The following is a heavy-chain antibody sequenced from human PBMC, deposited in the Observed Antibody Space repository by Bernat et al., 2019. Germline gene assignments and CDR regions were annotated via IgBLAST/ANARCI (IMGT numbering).Heavy chain of an antibody. CDR3: TEAYYCECGNSSCTPPVCGYYGFDA. D-gene: IGHD2-2*01. Sequence: EVQLVESGGGLVKPGGSLRLSCAASGFTFSNAWMSWVRQAPGKGLEWVGRIKSKTDGGTTDYAAPVKGRFTISRDDSKNTQYLQKNSQKNEDRVVYDDTEAYYCECGNSSCTPPVCGYYGFDAWGQGTTVTVSS. CDR1: GFTFSNAW. V-gene: IGHV3-15*01. CDR2: IKSKTDGGTT. J-gene: IGHJ6*02.